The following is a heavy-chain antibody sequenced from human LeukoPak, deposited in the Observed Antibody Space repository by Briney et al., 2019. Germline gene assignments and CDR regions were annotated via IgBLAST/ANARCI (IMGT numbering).Heavy chain of an antibody. Sequence: GGSLRLSCAASGFTVSSYGMFWVRQAPGKGLECVAIIWYDGSNKYYADSVKGRFTISRDNSKNTLYLQMNNLGAEDTAVYYCARGLSPRTTTVGYWGQGTLVTVSS. CDR2: IWYDGSNK. CDR1: GFTVSSYG. D-gene: IGHD4-11*01. V-gene: IGHV3-33*01. CDR3: ARGLSPRTTTVGY. J-gene: IGHJ4*02.